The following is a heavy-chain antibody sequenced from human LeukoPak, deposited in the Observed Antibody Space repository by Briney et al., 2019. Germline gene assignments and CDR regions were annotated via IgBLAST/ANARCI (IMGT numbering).Heavy chain of an antibody. J-gene: IGHJ4*02. CDR1: GFNFSTSA. D-gene: IGHD4-23*01. V-gene: IGHV3-30*18. Sequence: GGSLRLSCAASGFNFSTSAMHWVRQAPGKGLEWVAVISYDGSKKYYAESVKGRFTISRDNSKNTLYLQVNSLRAEDTAVYYCEKDWAGNGGFDYWGQGTLVTVSS. CDR2: ISYDGSKK. CDR3: EKDWAGNGGFDY.